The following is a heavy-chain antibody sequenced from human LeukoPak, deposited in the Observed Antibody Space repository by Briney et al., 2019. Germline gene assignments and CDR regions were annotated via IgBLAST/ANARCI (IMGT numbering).Heavy chain of an antibody. J-gene: IGHJ4*02. CDR3: AREGRQDYVYFDC. D-gene: IGHD4-17*01. Sequence: SETLSLTCTVSGGSISSYYWSWIRQPPGKGLEWMGYINYSGNTNYNPSLKSRVTISVDTSKSQFSLRLTSVTAADTAVYYCAREGRQDYVYFDCWGQGTLVTVSS. CDR2: INYSGNT. CDR1: GGSISSYY. V-gene: IGHV4-59*01.